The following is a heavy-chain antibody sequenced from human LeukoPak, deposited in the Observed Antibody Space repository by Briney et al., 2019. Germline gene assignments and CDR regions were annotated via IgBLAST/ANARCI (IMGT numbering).Heavy chain of an antibody. CDR1: GYTFTSYG. CDR2: ISAYNGNT. CDR3: ARIVRGVNKYYFDY. J-gene: IGHJ4*02. V-gene: IGHV1-18*01. Sequence: ASVKVSCKASGYTFTSYGISWVRQAPGQGLEWMGWISAYNGNTNYAQKLQGRVTMTTDTSTSTAYMELRSLRSDDTAFYYCARIVRGVNKYYFDYWGQGTLVTVSS. D-gene: IGHD3-10*01.